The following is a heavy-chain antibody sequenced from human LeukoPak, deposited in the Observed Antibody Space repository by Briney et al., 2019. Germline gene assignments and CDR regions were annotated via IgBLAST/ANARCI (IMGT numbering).Heavy chain of an antibody. CDR2: ISSSSSYI. Sequence: PGGSLRLSCAASGFTFSSYWMSWVRQAPGKGLEWVSSISSSSSYIYYADSVKGRFTISRDNAKNSLYLQMNSLRAEDTAVYYCARATGGNYDILTGYYQPNAFDIWGQGTMVTVSS. D-gene: IGHD3-9*01. J-gene: IGHJ3*02. CDR1: GFTFSSYW. CDR3: ARATGGNYDILTGYYQPNAFDI. V-gene: IGHV3-21*01.